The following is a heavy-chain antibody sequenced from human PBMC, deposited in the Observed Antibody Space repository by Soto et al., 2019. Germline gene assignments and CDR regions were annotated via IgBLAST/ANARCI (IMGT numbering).Heavy chain of an antibody. Sequence: EMQLVESGGDLVQRGGSLRLSCAASGFTFRSYSMNWVRQAPGKGLEWISYISDASRAIYYTDSVKGRFTISRDNSKNTLYLQMNSLRAQDTAVYFCARDPYYHGSGSYYNYWGQGTLVTVSS. CDR1: GFTFRSYS. CDR3: ARDPYYHGSGSYYNY. J-gene: IGHJ4*02. V-gene: IGHV3-48*04. D-gene: IGHD3-10*01. CDR2: ISDASRAI.